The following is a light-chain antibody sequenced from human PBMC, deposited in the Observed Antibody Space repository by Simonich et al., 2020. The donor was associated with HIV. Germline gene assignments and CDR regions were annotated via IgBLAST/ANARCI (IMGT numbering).Light chain of an antibody. CDR3: AAWDDSLNGAV. CDR2: SNN. Sequence: QSVLTQAPSASGTPGQRVTLSCSGSSSNIGSNIVNWYQQLPGTAPKLLIYSNNQRPSGVPDRFSGSKSGTSASLAISGLQSEDEADYYCAAWDDSLNGAVFGGGTQLTVL. J-gene: IGLJ7*01. CDR1: SSNIGSNI. V-gene: IGLV1-44*01.